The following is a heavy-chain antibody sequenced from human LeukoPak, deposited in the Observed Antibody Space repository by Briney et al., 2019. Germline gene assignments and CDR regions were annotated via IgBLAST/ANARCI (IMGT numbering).Heavy chain of an antibody. CDR1: GYTFTGYY. CDR3: ARGSPPRRNYDSSGYYSYYFDY. CDR2: ISAYNGNT. D-gene: IGHD3-22*01. J-gene: IGHJ4*02. Sequence: GASVKVSCKASGYTFTGYYMHWVRQAPGQGLEWVGWISAYNGNTKYAQKFQGRVTMTTDASTSTVYMELRSLRSDDTAVYYCARGSPPRRNYDSSGYYSYYFDYWGQGTLVTVSS. V-gene: IGHV1-18*04.